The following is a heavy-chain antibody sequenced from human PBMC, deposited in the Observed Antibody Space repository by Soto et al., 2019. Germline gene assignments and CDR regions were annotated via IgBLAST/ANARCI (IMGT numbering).Heavy chain of an antibody. Sequence: SVKVSCKASGGTFSSYAISWVRQAPGQGLEWMGGIIPIFGTANYAQKFQGRVTITADEYTSTAYMELGSLRSEDTDVYYCARVSRSWYYYYGMDVWGQGTPLTVSS. CDR1: GGTFSSYA. CDR3: ARVSRSWYYYYGMDV. J-gene: IGHJ6*02. D-gene: IGHD6-13*01. V-gene: IGHV1-69*13. CDR2: IIPIFGTA.